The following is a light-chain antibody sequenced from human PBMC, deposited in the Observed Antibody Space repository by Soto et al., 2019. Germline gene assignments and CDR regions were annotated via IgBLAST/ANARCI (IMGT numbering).Light chain of an antibody. J-gene: IGKJ1*01. CDR2: AAS. CDR3: QHLNGYPRT. CDR1: QGISSY. V-gene: IGKV1-9*01. Sequence: DIQLTQSLSFLSASVGDRVTITCRASQGISSYLAWYQQKPGKAPKLLIYAASTLQSGVPSRFSGSGSGTEVTLTISSLQPEDFATYYCQHLNGYPRTFGQGTKVEIK.